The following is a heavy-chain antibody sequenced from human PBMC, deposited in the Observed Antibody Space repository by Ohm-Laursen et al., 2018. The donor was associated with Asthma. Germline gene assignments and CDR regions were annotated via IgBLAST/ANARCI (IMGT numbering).Heavy chain of an antibody. Sequence: SLRLSCAASGFTFNTFNMNWVRQAPGKGLEWVSSISSSSSYIYYTDSVRGRFTISRDNAKNSLYLQMNSLRAEDTAMYYCARDEGAVTGTIDYWGQGTLVTVSS. CDR2: ISSSSSYI. V-gene: IGHV3-21*01. J-gene: IGHJ4*02. CDR3: ARDEGAVTGTIDY. D-gene: IGHD6-19*01. CDR1: GFTFNTFN.